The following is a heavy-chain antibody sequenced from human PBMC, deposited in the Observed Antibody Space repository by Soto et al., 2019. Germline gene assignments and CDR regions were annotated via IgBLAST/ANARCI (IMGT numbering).Heavy chain of an antibody. CDR1: GGTFSSYA. V-gene: IGHV1-69*06. J-gene: IGHJ4*02. CDR3: ARGSEPAYSTWYVNGDY. Sequence: GASVKVSCKASGGTFSSYAISWVRQAPGQGLEWMGGIIPIFGTANYAQKFQGRVTITADKSASLAYMELSSLRSEDTAVYYCARGSEPAYSTWYVNGDYWGQGTPVTVSS. CDR2: IIPIFGTA. D-gene: IGHD2-2*01.